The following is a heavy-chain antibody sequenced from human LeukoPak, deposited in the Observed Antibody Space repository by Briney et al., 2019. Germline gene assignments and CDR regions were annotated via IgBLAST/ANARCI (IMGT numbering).Heavy chain of an antibody. CDR3: ARAGPRGVMMSHCDY. CDR1: GFTVSGNY. D-gene: IGHD3-10*01. CDR2: IYAGGST. J-gene: IGHJ4*02. V-gene: IGHV3-53*01. Sequence: PGGSLRLSCAASGFTVSGNYMSWVRQAPGKGLEWVSVIYAGGSTYYADSVKGRFTISRDNSKNTLYLQMNSLRAEDTAVYYCARAGPRGVMMSHCDYWGQGTLVTVSS.